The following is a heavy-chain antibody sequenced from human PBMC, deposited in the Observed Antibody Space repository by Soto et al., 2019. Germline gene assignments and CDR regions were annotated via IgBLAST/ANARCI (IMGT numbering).Heavy chain of an antibody. V-gene: IGHV3-30-3*01. CDR3: ARAQSMTTVTSFDY. D-gene: IGHD4-17*01. CDR2: ISYDGSNK. CDR1: GFTFSSYA. J-gene: IGHJ4*02. Sequence: QVQLVESGGGVVQPGRSLRLSCAASGFTFSSYAMHWVRQAPGKGLELVAVISYDGSNKYYADSVKGRFTISRDNSKNTLYLQMNSLRAEDTAVYYCARAQSMTTVTSFDYWGQGTLVTVSS.